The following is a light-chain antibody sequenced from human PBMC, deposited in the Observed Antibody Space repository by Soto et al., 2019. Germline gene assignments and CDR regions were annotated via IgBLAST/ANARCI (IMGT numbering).Light chain of an antibody. V-gene: IGKV3-20*01. J-gene: IGKJ1*01. Sequence: EIVLTQSPGTLPLSPGERVTLSCRASQNVRTNYLAWYQQKPGQAPRLLIYGASTRASGIPERFSGSGSGTDFTLTISSLQPEDFATYYCQQSYSTPRTFGQGTKVDIK. CDR1: QNVRTNY. CDR3: QQSYSTPRT. CDR2: GAS.